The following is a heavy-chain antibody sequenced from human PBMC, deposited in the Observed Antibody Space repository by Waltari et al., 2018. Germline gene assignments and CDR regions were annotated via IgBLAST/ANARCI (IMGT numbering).Heavy chain of an antibody. CDR3: AREKYSSSWYLDY. Sequence: EVQLVESGGGLVQPGGSLSLSCAASGFTFSSYWMSWFRQAPGKGLEWVANIKQDGSEKYYVDSVKGRFTISRDNAKNSLYLQMNSLRAEDTAVYYCAREKYSSSWYLDYWGQGTLVTVSS. CDR1: GFTFSSYW. D-gene: IGHD6-13*01. V-gene: IGHV3-7*04. J-gene: IGHJ4*02. CDR2: IKQDGSEK.